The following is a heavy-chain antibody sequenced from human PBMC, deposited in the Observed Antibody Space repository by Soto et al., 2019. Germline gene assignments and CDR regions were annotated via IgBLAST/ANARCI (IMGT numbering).Heavy chain of an antibody. CDR2: IHHSGST. J-gene: IGHJ1*01. D-gene: IGHD3-10*01. CDR3: VRGVLS. Sequence: SETLSLTCNVSGGSISSGGYYWTWIRQHPGKGLECIGNIHHSGSTFYNPSLKSRVSISVDTSKNQFSLKLSSVTAADTAVYFCVRGVLSWGQGTLFIVSS. V-gene: IGHV4-31*03. CDR1: GGSISSGGYY.